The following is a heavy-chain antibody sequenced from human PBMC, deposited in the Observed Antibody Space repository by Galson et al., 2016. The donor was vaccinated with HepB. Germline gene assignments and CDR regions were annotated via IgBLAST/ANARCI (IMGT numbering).Heavy chain of an antibody. J-gene: IGHJ4*02. CDR2: ISSSGATI. D-gene: IGHD3-22*01. CDR1: GITFRTYD. V-gene: IGHV3-48*03. Sequence: SLRLSCAASGITFRTYDMNWVRQAPGKGLEWVSYISSSGATIYYADSGKGRFTISRDNAKTSLYLQMNSLRVEDTAVYYCARDHAGLYDNSGSYFDAWGQGTLVTVSS. CDR3: ARDHAGLYDNSGSYFDA.